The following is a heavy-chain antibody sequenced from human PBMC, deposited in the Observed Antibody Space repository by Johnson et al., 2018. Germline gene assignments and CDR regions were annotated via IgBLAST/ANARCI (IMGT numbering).Heavy chain of an antibody. CDR2: VSDKSNSYTT. CDR3: VCTSGITDPYFQK. V-gene: IGHV3-72*01. J-gene: IGHJ1*01. CDR1: GFTFSDHY. D-gene: IGHD2-8*01. Sequence: QLVVSGGGLVQPXRSLRLSCAASGFTFSDHYMAWVRQAPGKGLEWVGRVSDKSNSYTTEYAASAKGRFTISRDDSQNSLYLHMNSLKTEDTDVYHCVCTSGITDPYFQKWGQGSLVTVSS.